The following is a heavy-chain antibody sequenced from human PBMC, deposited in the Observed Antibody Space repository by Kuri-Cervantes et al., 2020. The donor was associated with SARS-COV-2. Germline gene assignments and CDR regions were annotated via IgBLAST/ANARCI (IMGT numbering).Heavy chain of an antibody. CDR1: GFTFSSYA. CDR3: ARGQIQLPHY. V-gene: IGHV3-30*01. Sequence: LSLTCAASGFTFSSYAMHWVRQAPGKGLEWVAVISYDGSNKYYADSVKGRFTISRDNSKNTLYLQMNSLRAEDTAVYYCARGQIQLPHYWGQGTLVTVSS. CDR2: ISYDGSNK. D-gene: IGHD5-18*01. J-gene: IGHJ4*02.